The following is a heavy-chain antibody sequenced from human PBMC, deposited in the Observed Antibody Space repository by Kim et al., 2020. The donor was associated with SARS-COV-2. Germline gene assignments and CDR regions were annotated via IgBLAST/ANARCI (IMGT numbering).Heavy chain of an antibody. Sequence: GGSLRLSCAASGFTFGDYAMHWVRQAPGKGLEWVSGISWNSGSIGYADSVKGRFTISRDNAKNYLYPQMNSLRAEDEDLYYCAKDRRESSSYYYYYYMDVWGKGTTVTVSS. CDR3: AKDRRESSSYYYYYYMDV. CDR1: GFTFGDYA. D-gene: IGHD3-10*01. J-gene: IGHJ6*03. V-gene: IGHV3-9*01. CDR2: ISWNSGSI.